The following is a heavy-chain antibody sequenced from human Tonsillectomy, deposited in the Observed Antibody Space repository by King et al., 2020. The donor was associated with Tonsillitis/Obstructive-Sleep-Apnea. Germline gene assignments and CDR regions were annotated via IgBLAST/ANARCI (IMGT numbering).Heavy chain of an antibody. CDR3: ARDMVLEAGGDAFDI. V-gene: IGHV4-59*01. J-gene: IGHJ3*02. CDR2: IYYGEST. CDR1: GGSISRYF. Sequence: QLQESGPGLVKPSETLSLTCTVSGGSISRYFWSWIRQPPGKGLEWIGYIYYGESTNYNPSLKSRVTKSVDTSKNQFSLKLSSVTAADTAVYYCARDMVLEAGGDAFDIWGQGTMVTVSS. D-gene: IGHD2-8*01.